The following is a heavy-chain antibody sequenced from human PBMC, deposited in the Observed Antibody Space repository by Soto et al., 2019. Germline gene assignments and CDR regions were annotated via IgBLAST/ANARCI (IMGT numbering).Heavy chain of an antibody. CDR3: ARQRNYYYYMDV. CDR2: IYYSGST. J-gene: IGHJ6*03. V-gene: IGHV4-59*08. Sequence: SETLSLTCTVSGGSISSYYWSWIRQPPGKGLEWIGYIYYSGSTNYNPSLKSRVTISVDTSKNQFSLKLSSVTAADTAVYYCARQRNYYYYMDVWGKGTTVTVSS. CDR1: GGSISSYY.